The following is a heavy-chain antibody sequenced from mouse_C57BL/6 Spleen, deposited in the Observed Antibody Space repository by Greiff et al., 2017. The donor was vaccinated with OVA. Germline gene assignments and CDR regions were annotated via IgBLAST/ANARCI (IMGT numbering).Heavy chain of an antibody. V-gene: IGHV1-15*01. J-gene: IGHJ3*01. CDR3: TRSGYDYRGVFAY. D-gene: IGHD2-4*01. CDR2: IDPETGGT. CDR1: GYTFTDYE. Sequence: QVQLQQSGAELVRPGASVTLSCKASGYTFTDYEMHWVKQTPVHGLEWIGAIDPETGGTAYNQKFKGKAILTADKSSSTAYMELRSLTSEDSAVYYCTRSGYDYRGVFAYWGQGTLVTVSA.